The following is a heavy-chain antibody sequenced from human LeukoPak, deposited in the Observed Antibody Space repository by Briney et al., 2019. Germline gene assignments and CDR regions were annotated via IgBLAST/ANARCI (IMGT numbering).Heavy chain of an antibody. J-gene: IGHJ4*02. CDR2: ISGSGGST. CDR1: GFTFSSYA. V-gene: IGHV3-23*01. Sequence: GGSLRLSCAASGFTFSSYAMSWVRQAPGKGLEWVSAISGSGGSTYYADSVKGRFTISRDNSKNTLYLQMNSLRAEDTAVYYCARSVEGGYSSGWYVFGYWGQGTLVTVSS. CDR3: ARSVEGGYSSGWYVFGY. D-gene: IGHD6-19*01.